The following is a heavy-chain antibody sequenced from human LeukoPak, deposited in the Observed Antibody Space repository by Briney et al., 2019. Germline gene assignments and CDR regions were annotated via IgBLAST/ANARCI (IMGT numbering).Heavy chain of an antibody. CDR3: ARAYGSGGWDY. J-gene: IGHJ4*02. Sequence: GGSLRLSCAASGFTFSSYGMHWVRQAPGKGLEWVSGINWNGGSTGYADSVKGRFTISRDNAKNSLYLQMNSLRAEDTALYYCARAYGSGGWDYWGQGTLVTVSS. CDR1: GFTFSSYG. D-gene: IGHD2-15*01. CDR2: INWNGGST. V-gene: IGHV3-20*04.